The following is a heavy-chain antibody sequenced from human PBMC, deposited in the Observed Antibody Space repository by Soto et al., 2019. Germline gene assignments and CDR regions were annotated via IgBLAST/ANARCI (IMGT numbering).Heavy chain of an antibody. D-gene: IGHD3-22*01. CDR3: AHGGYYSPGFDY. CDR1: GFSLSTSGVG. CDR2: IYWDDDK. V-gene: IGHV2-5*02. J-gene: IGHJ4*02. Sequence: QITLKESGPTLVKPTQTLTLTCTFSGFSLSTSGVGVGWLSQPPGKALEWLALIYWDDDKRYSPSLKSRLTITKDTSKNQVVLTMTNLDPVDTATYYCAHGGYYSPGFDYWGQGTLVTVSS.